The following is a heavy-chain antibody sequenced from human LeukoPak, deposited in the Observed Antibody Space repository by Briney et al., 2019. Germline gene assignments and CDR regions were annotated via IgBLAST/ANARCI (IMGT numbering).Heavy chain of an antibody. J-gene: IGHJ6*02. CDR1: DGSITNYD. CDR3: ARDRIAAAGTPWYYGMDV. Sequence: SETLSLTCTVSDGSITNYDWSWVRQPPGKGLEFIGHVHYSGTANYNPSLKSRVTISVDTSKNQFSLKLSSVTAADTAVYYCARDRIAAAGTPWYYGMDVWGQGTTVTVSS. D-gene: IGHD6-13*01. CDR2: VHYSGTA. V-gene: IGHV4-59*01.